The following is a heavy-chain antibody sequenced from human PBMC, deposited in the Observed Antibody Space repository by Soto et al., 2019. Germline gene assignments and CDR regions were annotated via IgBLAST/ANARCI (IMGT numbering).Heavy chain of an antibody. CDR1: GFTFSSYS. D-gene: IGHD5-12*01. Sequence: GGSLRLSCAASGFTFSSYSMNWVRQAPGKGLEWVSSISSSSSYIYYADSVKGRFTISRDNAKNSLYLQMNSLRAEDTAVYYCARDGRRDGYNGAFDIWGQGTMVTVSS. J-gene: IGHJ3*02. CDR2: ISSSSSYI. V-gene: IGHV3-21*01. CDR3: ARDGRRDGYNGAFDI.